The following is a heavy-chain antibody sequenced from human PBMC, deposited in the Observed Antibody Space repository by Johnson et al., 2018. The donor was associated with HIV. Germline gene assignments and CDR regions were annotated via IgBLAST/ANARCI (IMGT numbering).Heavy chain of an antibody. CDR3: ATYSSSWYKGGYASDT. D-gene: IGHD6-13*01. CDR1: GFTFDDYG. J-gene: IGHJ3*02. Sequence: VQLVESGGGLVQTGGSLRLTCAASGFTFDDYGMSWVRQAPGKGLEWVSGINWNGGSTGYADSVKGRFTISRDNAKKSLYLQMNSLGAEDTAVYYCATYSSSWYKGGYASDTWGQGTMVTVSS. CDR2: INWNGGST. V-gene: IGHV3-20*04.